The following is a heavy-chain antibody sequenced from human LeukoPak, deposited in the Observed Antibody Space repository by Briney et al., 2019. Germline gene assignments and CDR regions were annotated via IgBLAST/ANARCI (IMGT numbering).Heavy chain of an antibody. CDR1: GGSISSYY. J-gene: IGHJ3*02. Sequence: SETLSLTCTVSGGSISSYYWSWIRQPAGKGLEWIGRIYTSGSTNYNPSLKSRVTMSVDTSKNQFSLKLSSVTAADTAVYYCAREPDINYYDSSGPHFGFDIWGQGTMVNVSS. CDR2: IYTSGST. CDR3: AREPDINYYDSSGPHFGFDI. D-gene: IGHD3-22*01. V-gene: IGHV4-4*07.